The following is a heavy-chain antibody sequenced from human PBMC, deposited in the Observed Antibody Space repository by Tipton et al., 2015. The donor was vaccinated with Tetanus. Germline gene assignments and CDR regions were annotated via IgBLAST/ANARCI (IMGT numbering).Heavy chain of an antibody. J-gene: IGHJ6*02. CDR1: GYTFTGYY. V-gene: IGHV1-2*02. CDR3: ARDPDYGDEPFYGMDV. CDR2: INPNSGGT. D-gene: IGHD4-17*01. Sequence: QVQLVQSGAEVKKPGASVKVSCKASGYTFTGYYMHWVRQAPGQGLEWMGWINPNSGGTNYAQKFQGRVTMTRDTSISTAYMELSRLRSDDTAVYYCARDPDYGDEPFYGMDVWGQGTTVTVSS.